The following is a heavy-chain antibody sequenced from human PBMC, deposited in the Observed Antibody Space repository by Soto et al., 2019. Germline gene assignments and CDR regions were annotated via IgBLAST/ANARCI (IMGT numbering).Heavy chain of an antibody. D-gene: IGHD5-18*01. CDR2: INHSGST. CDR3: ASTASVDIATPIGY. Sequence: KTSETLSLTCAVYGGSFSGYYWSWIRQPPGKGLEWIGEINHSGSTNYNPSLKSRVTISVDTSKNQFSLKLSSVTAADTAVYYCASTASVDIATPIGYWGQGTLVTVSS. CDR1: GGSFSGYY. J-gene: IGHJ4*02. V-gene: IGHV4-34*01.